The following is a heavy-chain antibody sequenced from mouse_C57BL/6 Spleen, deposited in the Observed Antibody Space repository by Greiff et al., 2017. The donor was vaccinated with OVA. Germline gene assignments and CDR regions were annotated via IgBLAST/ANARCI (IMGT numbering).Heavy chain of an antibody. V-gene: IGHV1-15*01. CDR2: IDPETGGT. Sequence: VQLQQSGAELVRPGASVTLSCKASGYTFTDYEMHWVKQTPVHGLEWIGAIDPETGGTAYNQKFKGKAILTADKSSSTAYMELRSLTSEDSAVYYWTRGGYGSSYWYFDVWGTGTTVTVSS. D-gene: IGHD1-1*01. J-gene: IGHJ1*03. CDR1: GYTFTDYE. CDR3: TRGGYGSSYWYFDV.